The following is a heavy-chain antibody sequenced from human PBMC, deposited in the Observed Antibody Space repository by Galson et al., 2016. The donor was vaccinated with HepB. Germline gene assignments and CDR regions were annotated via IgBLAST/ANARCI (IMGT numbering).Heavy chain of an antibody. Sequence: SLRLSCAASGFTFSSFAMSWVRQAPGKGLEWVSSISGGGGSRYYADSVKGRFTISRDNSKNTLYLQMNSLSVEDTAVYYCTKDGITTRGCLDPWGQGTLVTVSS. CDR2: ISGGGGSR. J-gene: IGHJ5*02. CDR3: TKDGITTRGCLDP. CDR1: GFTFSSFA. D-gene: IGHD1/OR15-1a*01. V-gene: IGHV3-23*01.